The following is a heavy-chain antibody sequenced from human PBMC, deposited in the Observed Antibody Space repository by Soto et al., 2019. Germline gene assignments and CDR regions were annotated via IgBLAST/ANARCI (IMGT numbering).Heavy chain of an antibody. Sequence: PGGSLRLSCAASGFTVSSNYMSWVRQAPGKGLEWVSVIYSGGNTYYADSVKGRFTISRDNSKNTLYLQMNSLRAEDTAVYYCARERSTTSSYYYMAVWGKATTVTVSS. CDR1: GFTVSSNY. CDR3: ARERSTTSSYYYMAV. V-gene: IGHV3-66*01. D-gene: IGHD1-26*01. J-gene: IGHJ6*03. CDR2: IYSGGNT.